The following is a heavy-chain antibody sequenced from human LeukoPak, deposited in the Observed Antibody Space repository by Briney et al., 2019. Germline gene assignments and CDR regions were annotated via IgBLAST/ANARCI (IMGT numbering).Heavy chain of an antibody. CDR3: ARGANYGEDYFDY. J-gene: IGHJ4*02. CDR2: IYYSGST. Sequence: SETLSLTCTVSGVSISSYYWNWIRQPPGKGLEWIGYIYYSGSTNYNPSLKSRVTISVDTSKNHFSLKVSSVTAADTAVYYCARGANYGEDYFDYWGQGTLVTVSS. V-gene: IGHV4-59*01. CDR1: GVSISSYY. D-gene: IGHD1-7*01.